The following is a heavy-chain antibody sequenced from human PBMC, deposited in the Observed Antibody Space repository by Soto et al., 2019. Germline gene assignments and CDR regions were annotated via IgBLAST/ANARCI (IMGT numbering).Heavy chain of an antibody. J-gene: IGHJ6*02. CDR2: IYYSGST. CDR3: ARQGYYDFWSGSAAYYYYGMDV. D-gene: IGHD3-3*01. V-gene: IGHV4-31*03. Sequence: PSETLSLTCTVSGGSISSGGYYWSWIRQHPGKGLEWIGYIYYSGSTYYNPSLKSRVTISVDTSKNQFSLKLSSVTAADTAVYYCARQGYYDFWSGSAAYYYYGMDVWGQGTTVTVSS. CDR1: GGSISSGGYY.